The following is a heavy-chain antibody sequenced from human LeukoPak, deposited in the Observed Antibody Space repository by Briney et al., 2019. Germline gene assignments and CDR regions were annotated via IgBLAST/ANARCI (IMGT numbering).Heavy chain of an antibody. D-gene: IGHD2-15*01. CDR1: GGTFSSYA. V-gene: IGHV1-69*01. J-gene: IGHJ6*04. CDR2: IIPIFGTA. CDR3: ATPRRWHCSGGSCYGYYYYGMDV. Sequence: SVKVSCKASGGTFSSYAISWVRQAPGQGLEWMGGIIPIFGTANYAQKFQGRVTITADESTSTAYMELSSLRPEDTAVYYCATPRRWHCSGGSCYGYYYYGMDVWGKGTTVTVSS.